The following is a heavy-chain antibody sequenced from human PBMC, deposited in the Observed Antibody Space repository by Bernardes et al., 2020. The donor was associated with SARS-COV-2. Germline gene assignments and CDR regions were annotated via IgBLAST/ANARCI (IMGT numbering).Heavy chain of an antibody. D-gene: IGHD6-13*01. CDR2: IYYSGST. J-gene: IGHJ6*02. CDR3: ARGPGEAGYSSSWYDPLGYYYYGMDV. Sequence: SESLSPTCTVSGGSISSSYRSWIRQPPGPGLEWIGYIYYSGSTNYNPSLKSRVTISVDTSKNQFSLKLSSVTAADTAVYYCARGPGEAGYSSSWYDPLGYYYYGMDVWGQGTTVTVSS. V-gene: IGHV4-59*01. CDR1: GGSISSSY.